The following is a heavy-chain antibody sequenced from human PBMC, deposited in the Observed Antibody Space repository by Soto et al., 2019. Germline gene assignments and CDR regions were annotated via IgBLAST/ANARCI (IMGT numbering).Heavy chain of an antibody. V-gene: IGHV3-9*01. CDR2: ISWNSGSI. D-gene: IGHD6-19*01. CDR1: GFTFDDYA. CDR3: AKDTEYSSGWYYYGMDV. J-gene: IGHJ6*02. Sequence: PGGSLRLSCAASGFTFDDYAMHWVRQAPGKGLEWVSGISWNSGSIGYADSVKGRFTISRDNAKNSLYLQMNSLRAEDTALYYCAKDTEYSSGWYYYGMDVWGQGTTVTVSS.